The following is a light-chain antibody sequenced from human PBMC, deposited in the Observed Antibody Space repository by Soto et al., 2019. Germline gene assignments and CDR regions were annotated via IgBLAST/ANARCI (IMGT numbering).Light chain of an antibody. CDR3: HSFDSGLRGVV. CDR2: RNS. V-gene: IGLV1-40*01. J-gene: IGLJ3*02. CDR1: SSNIGAGYD. Sequence: QSVLTQPPSVSGAPGQGVTISCTGSSSNIGAGYDVHWYQQLPGAAPKLLIYRNSNRPSGVPDRFFGSKSATSASLGITALQDADAADYYCHSFDSGLRGVVFGGGTKLTVL.